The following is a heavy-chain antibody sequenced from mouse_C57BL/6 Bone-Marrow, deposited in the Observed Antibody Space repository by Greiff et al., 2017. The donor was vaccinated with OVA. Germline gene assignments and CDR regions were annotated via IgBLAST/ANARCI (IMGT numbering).Heavy chain of an antibody. CDR1: GYTFTSYW. CDR3: ARGTGYFDV. J-gene: IGHJ1*03. Sequence: VQLQQPGAELVMPGASVKLSCKASGYTFTSYWMHWVKQRPGQGLEWIGEIDPSDSYTNYNQKFKGKSTLTVDKSSSTAYMQLSSLTSEDSAVYYCARGTGYFDVWGTETTVTVSS. V-gene: IGHV1-69*01. CDR2: IDPSDSYT. D-gene: IGHD3-3*01.